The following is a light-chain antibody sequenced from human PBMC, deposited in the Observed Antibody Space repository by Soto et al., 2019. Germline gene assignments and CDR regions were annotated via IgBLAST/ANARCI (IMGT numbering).Light chain of an antibody. V-gene: IGKV3-20*01. CDR1: QSVSSTF. CDR3: QQSASSVT. CDR2: DAD. J-gene: IGKJ5*01. Sequence: DTVLAQSPGTLSLSPGETATLTCSASQSVSSTFLAWYQQKPGQAPTLLIYDADTRATGIPDRFSGSGFGTHFTLTISALEPEDFAMYFCQQSASSVTFGQGTRLEIK.